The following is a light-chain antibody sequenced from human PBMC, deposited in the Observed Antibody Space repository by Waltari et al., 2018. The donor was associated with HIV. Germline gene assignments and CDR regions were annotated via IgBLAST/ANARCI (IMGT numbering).Light chain of an antibody. CDR2: RNQ. CDR1: SSTLGSHY. V-gene: IGLV1-47*01. Sequence: SVLTQPPSASGTPGQRVTISCSGSSSTLGSHYVFWYQQLPGTAPKLLMHRNQQRPSGVPDRFPDSTSGTSASLAISGLRSEDEADYHCATWDDSLSGVLFGGGTKLTVL. J-gene: IGLJ2*01. CDR3: ATWDDSLSGVL.